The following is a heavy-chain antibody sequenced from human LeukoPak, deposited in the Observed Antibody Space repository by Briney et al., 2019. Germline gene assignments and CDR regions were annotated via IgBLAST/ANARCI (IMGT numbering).Heavy chain of an antibody. CDR1: GFTFDDYA. CDR3: TQGSFTVTYTSFDY. CDR2: ISWNNDSI. D-gene: IGHD4-11*01. Sequence: GGTLRLSCAASGFTFDDYAMHWVRQAPGKGLEWVSGISWNNDSIANADSVKGRFPISRDNAKNSLYLQMNSLTAEDTALYYCTQGSFTVTYTSFDYWGQGSLVTVSS. V-gene: IGHV3-9*01. J-gene: IGHJ4*02.